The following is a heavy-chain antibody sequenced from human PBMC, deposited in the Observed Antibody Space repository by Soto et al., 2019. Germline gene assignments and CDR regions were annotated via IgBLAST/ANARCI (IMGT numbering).Heavy chain of an antibody. CDR2: IYHSGST. J-gene: IGHJ5*02. CDR3: ARGGSIWFGSGGWFDP. Sequence: SETLSLTCAVSSGSISSSNWWSWVRQPPGKGLEWIGEIYHSGSTNYNPSLKSRVTISVDKSKNQFSLKLSSVTAADTAVYYCARGGSIWFGSGGWFDPWGQGTLVTVSS. CDR1: SGSISSSNW. V-gene: IGHV4-4*02. D-gene: IGHD3-10*01.